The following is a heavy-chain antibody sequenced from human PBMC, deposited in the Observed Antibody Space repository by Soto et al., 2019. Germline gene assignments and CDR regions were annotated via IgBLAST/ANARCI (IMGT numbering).Heavy chain of an antibody. V-gene: IGHV1-69*01. J-gene: IGHJ4*02. CDR3: AKEDVYHSRAFDH. D-gene: IGHD2-2*01. CDR1: GGTFRNSA. CDR2: IVPVFSTG. Sequence: QVQLVQSGAEVKKPGSSVKVSCKASGGTFRNSAFSWVRQAAGQGLEWMGGIVPVFSTGEYAQKFQGRVTIFADESTRTVYMELSSLRSEDTPVYYCAKEDVYHSRAFDHWGQGTLVTVSS.